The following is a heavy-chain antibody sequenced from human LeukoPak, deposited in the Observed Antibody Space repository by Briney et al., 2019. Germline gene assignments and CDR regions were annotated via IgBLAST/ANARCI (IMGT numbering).Heavy chain of an antibody. CDR1: GFTFSSYA. J-gene: IGHJ4*02. CDR2: ISSSSRHK. V-gene: IGHV3-21*01. Sequence: KSGGSLRLSCAASGFTFSSYAPSWVRQAPGKGLEWVSSISSSSRHKYYAGSVKGRFTISRDDAKNSLFLEMNSLRAEDTAVYYCARDMNTVTTCHLQYWGQGTLVTVSS. CDR3: ARDMNTVTTCHLQY. D-gene: IGHD4-11*01.